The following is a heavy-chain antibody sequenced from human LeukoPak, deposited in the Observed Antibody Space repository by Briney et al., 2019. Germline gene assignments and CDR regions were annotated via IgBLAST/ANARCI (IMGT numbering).Heavy chain of an antibody. CDR3: AREFNPGHYDYVWGSPLGGFDY. Sequence: LTGGSLRLSCAASGFTFSSYWMSWVRQAPGKGLEWVANIKQDGSEKYYVDSVKGRFTISRDNSKNTLYLQMNSLRAEDTAVYYCAREFNPGHYDYVWGSPLGGFDYWGQGTLVTVSS. J-gene: IGHJ4*02. D-gene: IGHD3-16*01. CDR2: IKQDGSEK. CDR1: GFTFSSYW. V-gene: IGHV3-7*01.